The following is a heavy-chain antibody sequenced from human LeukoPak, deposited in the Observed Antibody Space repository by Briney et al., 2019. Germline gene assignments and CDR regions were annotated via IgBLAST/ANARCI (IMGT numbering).Heavy chain of an antibody. J-gene: IGHJ3*02. CDR3: ARGRGYLAAFDI. CDR1: GFTFSSYA. V-gene: IGHV3-30*04. CDR2: ISYDGSNK. D-gene: IGHD3-22*01. Sequence: GGSLRLSCAASGFTFSSYAMHWVRQAPGKGLEWVAVISYDGSNKYYADSVKGRFTISRDNSKNTLYLQMNSLRAEDTAVYYCARGRGYLAAFDIWGQGTMVTVSS.